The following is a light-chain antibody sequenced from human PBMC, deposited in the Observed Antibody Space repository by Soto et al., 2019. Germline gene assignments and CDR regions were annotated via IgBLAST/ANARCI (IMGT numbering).Light chain of an antibody. J-gene: IGKJ4*01. Sequence: EIVMTQSPATVSVSPGERANLSCRASQSVKNNLAWYQQKPDQAPRLLIFGASTRATAIPARLSGSGSGTDFTLTVSSMQPEDFAVYYCQHDYNLLTFGGGTKVDIK. V-gene: IGKV3D-15*01. CDR3: QHDYNLLT. CDR2: GAS. CDR1: QSVKNN.